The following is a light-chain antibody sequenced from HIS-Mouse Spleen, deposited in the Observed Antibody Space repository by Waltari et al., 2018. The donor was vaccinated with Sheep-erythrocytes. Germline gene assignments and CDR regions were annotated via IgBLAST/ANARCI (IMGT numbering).Light chain of an antibody. V-gene: IGKV1-6*01. J-gene: IGKJ2*01. CDR1: QGIRND. CDR3: LQDYNYPYT. Sequence: AIQMTQSPSSLSASVGDRVTITCRASQGIRNDLGWYQQKPGKAPKLLIYAASSLQSGGPSRFSGSGSGTDVTLTISSLQPEDFATYYCLQDYNYPYTFGQGTKLEIK. CDR2: AAS.